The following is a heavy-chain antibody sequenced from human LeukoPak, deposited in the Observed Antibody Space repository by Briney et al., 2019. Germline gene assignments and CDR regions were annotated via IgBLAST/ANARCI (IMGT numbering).Heavy chain of an antibody. CDR1: GGSFSGYF. Sequence: PSETLSLTCAVYGGSFSGYFWSWIRQPPGKGLEWIGEINHSGSTNYNPSLKSRVTISVDTPKNQFSLKVSSVTAADTAVYYCARGGCSSTSCYYDYWGQGTLVTVSS. CDR2: INHSGST. V-gene: IGHV4-34*01. J-gene: IGHJ4*02. CDR3: ARGGCSSTSCYYDY. D-gene: IGHD2-2*01.